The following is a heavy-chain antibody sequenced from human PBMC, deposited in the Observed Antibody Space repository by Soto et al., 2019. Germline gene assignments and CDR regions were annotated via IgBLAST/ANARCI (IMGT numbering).Heavy chain of an antibody. D-gene: IGHD2-2*01. CDR3: AGGDVPYYFDF. V-gene: IGHV4-59*01. CDR2: IYYSGNT. CDR1: GGSISSYY. Sequence: TSETLSLTCTVSGGSISSYYWSWIRQPPGKGPEWIGYIYYSGNTKYNPSLESRVSISVDTSRSQFSLYLTSVTAADAAVYYCAGGDVPYYFDFWGQGTLVTVSS. J-gene: IGHJ4*02.